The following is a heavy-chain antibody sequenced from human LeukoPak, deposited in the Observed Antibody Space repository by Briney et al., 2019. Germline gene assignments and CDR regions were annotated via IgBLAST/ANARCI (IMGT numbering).Heavy chain of an antibody. Sequence: SETLSLTCTVSGYSISSGYYWGWIRQPPGKGLEWIGSTYHSGSTYYNPSLKSRVTISVDTSKNQFSLRLSSVTAADTAVYYCARTTSTGWTWGWGQGTLVTVSS. J-gene: IGHJ4*02. CDR2: TYHSGST. CDR3: ARTTSTGWTWG. D-gene: IGHD6-19*01. V-gene: IGHV4-38-2*02. CDR1: GYSISSGYY.